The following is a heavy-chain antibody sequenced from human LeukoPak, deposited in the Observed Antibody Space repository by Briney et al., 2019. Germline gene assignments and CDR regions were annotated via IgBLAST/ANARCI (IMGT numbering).Heavy chain of an antibody. CDR3: ASQGADYYDSSGYYYGH. CDR1: GGTFSSYA. CDR2: IIPIFGTA. J-gene: IGHJ4*02. D-gene: IGHD3-22*01. V-gene: IGHV1-69*13. Sequence: SVKVSCKASGGTFSSYAISWVRQAPGQGLEWMGGIIPIFGTANYAQKFQGRVTITADESTSTAYMELSSLRSEDTAVYYCASQGADYYDSSGYYYGHWGQGTLVTVSS.